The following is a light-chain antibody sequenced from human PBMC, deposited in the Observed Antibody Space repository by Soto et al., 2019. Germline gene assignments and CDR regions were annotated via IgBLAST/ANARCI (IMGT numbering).Light chain of an antibody. CDR3: HQYAVSPLT. CDR1: QSVGRNY. V-gene: IGKV3-20*01. CDR2: DAS. Sequence: EIVLTQSPVTLSLSPGESGTLSCRASQSVGRNYLAWFQHKPDQAPRLLIYDASNRATGVPDRFSGSGSGTDFTLSVTRLEPEDFAVYYCHQYAVSPLTFGGGTKADIK. J-gene: IGKJ4*01.